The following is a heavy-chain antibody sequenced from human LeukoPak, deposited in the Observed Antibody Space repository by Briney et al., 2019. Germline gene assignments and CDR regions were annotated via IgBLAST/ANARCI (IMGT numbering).Heavy chain of an antibody. CDR2: ISAYTGNT. CDR3: ARLGPDSSDHFEH. D-gene: IGHD6-19*01. V-gene: IGHV1-18*01. CDR1: GYTFSSYG. J-gene: IGHJ4*02. Sequence: ASVKVSCKTSGYTFSSYGIGWVRQAPGQGLDLMGWISAYTGNTSYAHKFQGRVLMTTDRSTNSASLELRSLRSDDTAVYYCARLGPDSSDHFEHWGQGTLVTVSS.